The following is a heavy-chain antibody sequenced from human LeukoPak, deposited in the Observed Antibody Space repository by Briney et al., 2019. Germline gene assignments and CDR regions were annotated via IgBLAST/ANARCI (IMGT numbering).Heavy chain of an antibody. CDR2: MWYDGSNE. J-gene: IGHJ5*02. CDR1: GFAFSRYG. Sequence: GRSLRLSCAASGFAFSRYGMHWLRQAPGTGLEWVAVMWYDGSNEAYADSVRGRFTISRDNSENRLYLQLSSLRVEDTAVYYCAREHTIAATGTHWFAPWGQGTLVTVSS. CDR3: AREHTIAATGTHWFAP. D-gene: IGHD6-13*01. V-gene: IGHV3-33*01.